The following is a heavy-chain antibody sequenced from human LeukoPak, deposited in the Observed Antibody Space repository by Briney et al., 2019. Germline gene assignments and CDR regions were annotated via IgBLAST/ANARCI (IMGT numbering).Heavy chain of an antibody. J-gene: IGHJ5*02. Sequence: PSETLSLTCTVSGASISSYYWTWIRQTPGKGLEWIGYMSYRGTTNYRTTNYNPSLRSRVTISEDTSQKQFSLELSSVTAADTAVYYCARGIADRYNWFDPWGQGIRVTVSS. CDR3: ARGIADRYNWFDP. D-gene: IGHD6-13*01. CDR2: MSYRGTTNYRTT. V-gene: IGHV4-59*12. CDR1: GASISSYY.